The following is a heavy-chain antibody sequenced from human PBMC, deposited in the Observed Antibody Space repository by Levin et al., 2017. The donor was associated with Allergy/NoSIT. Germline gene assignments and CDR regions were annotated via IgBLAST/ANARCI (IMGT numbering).Heavy chain of an antibody. V-gene: IGHV5-51*01. D-gene: IGHD6-13*01. CDR1: SSHRYW. CDR3: ARTGTFDI. J-gene: IGHJ3*02. Sequence: SSHRYWVVWGSQRPGKGLEWMGIMYPGDSDTRYSPSFQGQVTFSADKSISTAYLQWSSLKASDTAMYYCARTGTFDIWGQGTMVTVSS. CDR2: MYPGDSDT.